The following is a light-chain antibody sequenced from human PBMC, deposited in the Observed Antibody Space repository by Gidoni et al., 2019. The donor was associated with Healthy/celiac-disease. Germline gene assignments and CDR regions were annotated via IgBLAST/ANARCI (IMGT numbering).Light chain of an antibody. CDR3: QQSYSTPLT. J-gene: IGKJ4*01. CDR1: QSISSY. Sequence: DIQMTQSTSSLSASVGDRVTITCRASQSISSYLNWYQQKPGKAPKLLIYAASSLQSGVPSRFSGSGSGTDFPLTISSLPPEDFATFYCQQSYSTPLTFGGGTKVEIK. CDR2: AAS. V-gene: IGKV1-39*01.